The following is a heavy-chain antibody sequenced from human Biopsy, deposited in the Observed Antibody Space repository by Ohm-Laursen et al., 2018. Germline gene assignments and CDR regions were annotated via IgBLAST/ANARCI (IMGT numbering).Heavy chain of an antibody. J-gene: IGHJ3*02. D-gene: IGHD6-19*01. CDR2: ISYSGST. CDR1: GGSISGSS. V-gene: IGHV4-59*08. Sequence: SVTLSLTCTVSGGSISGSSWSWIRQAPGRGLEWVGYISYSGSTSNNPSLKSRITISVDTSKNQISLKLTSVTAADTAVYYCAKHGSGWTGDDALHIWGQGTMVTVSS. CDR3: AKHGSGWTGDDALHI.